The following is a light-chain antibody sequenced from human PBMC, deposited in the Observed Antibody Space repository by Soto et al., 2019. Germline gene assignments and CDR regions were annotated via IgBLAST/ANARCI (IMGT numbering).Light chain of an antibody. CDR1: SSDVGAYNY. CDR2: EVT. J-gene: IGLJ3*02. Sequence: QSALTQPASVSGSPGQSITISCTGTSSDVGAYNYVSWYRQHPGKAPKFMIYEVTNRPSGVSNRFSGSKSGSTASLTISGLQAEDEADYYCSSYTSSSTLVFGGGTKVTVL. V-gene: IGLV2-14*01. CDR3: SSYTSSSTLV.